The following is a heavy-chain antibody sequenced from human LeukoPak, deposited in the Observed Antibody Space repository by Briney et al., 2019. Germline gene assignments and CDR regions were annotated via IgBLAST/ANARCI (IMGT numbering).Heavy chain of an antibody. CDR2: ISSSSSTI. CDR3: AKDLGDVDISGYYRPGAFDS. Sequence: PGGSLRLSCAASGFTFSSYSMNWVRQAPGKGLEWVSYISSSSSTIYYADSVKGRFTISRDFSKNTLHLQMNSLRADDSAVYYCAKDLGDVDISGYYRPGAFDSWGQGTMVTVSS. D-gene: IGHD3-22*01. J-gene: IGHJ3*02. V-gene: IGHV3-48*01. CDR1: GFTFSSYS.